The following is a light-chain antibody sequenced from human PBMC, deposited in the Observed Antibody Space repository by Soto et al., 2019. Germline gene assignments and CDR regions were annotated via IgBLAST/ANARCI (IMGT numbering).Light chain of an antibody. J-gene: IGKJ3*01. CDR1: QSVSSN. CDR3: QQDNNWPFT. CDR2: GAS. Sequence: EIVMTQSPATLSVSPGERATLSCRASQSVSSNLAWYQQKPGQAPRLLIYGASTRATGIPARFSGSGSGTEFTLKISSLQSLHVAGYFCQQDNNWPFTFGPGTKGDTK. V-gene: IGKV3-15*01.